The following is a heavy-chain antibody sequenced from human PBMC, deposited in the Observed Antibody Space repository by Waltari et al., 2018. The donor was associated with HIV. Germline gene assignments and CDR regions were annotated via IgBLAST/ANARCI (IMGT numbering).Heavy chain of an antibody. CDR3: ARRSYGSTPFDP. CDR2: IYYSGST. J-gene: IGHJ5*02. Sequence: QLQLQESGPGLVKPPETLTLTCTVSGGSISSSSYSWGWSRQPPGKGLEWFGGIYYSGSTYYNPSLKSRVTISVDTSKNQFSLKLSSVTAADTAVYYCARRSYGSTPFDPWGQGTLVTVSS. D-gene: IGHD5-18*01. CDR1: GGSISSSSYS. V-gene: IGHV4-39*01.